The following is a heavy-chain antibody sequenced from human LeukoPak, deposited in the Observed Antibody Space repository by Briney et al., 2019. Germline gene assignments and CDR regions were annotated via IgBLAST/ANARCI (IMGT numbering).Heavy chain of an antibody. CDR2: IYHSGST. D-gene: IGHD3-22*01. V-gene: IGHV4-31*03. Sequence: PSETLSLTCTVSGGSISSGGYYWRWIRQHPGKGLEWIGYIYHSGSTYYNPSLKSRVTISVDTYKHQFSLRLSSVTAADTAVYYCARDDYYETSGSNAFHIWGQGTMVTVSS. CDR3: ARDDYYETSGSNAFHI. CDR1: GGSISSGGYY. J-gene: IGHJ3*02.